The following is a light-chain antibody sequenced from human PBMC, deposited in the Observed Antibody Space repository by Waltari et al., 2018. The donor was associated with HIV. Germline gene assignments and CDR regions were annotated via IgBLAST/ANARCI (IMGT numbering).Light chain of an antibody. Sequence: VTISCSGSSSNIGNNYVSWYQQLPGTAPKLLIYDNNERPSGIPDRFSGSKSGTSATLGITGLQTGDEADYYCGTWDSSLSAVVFGGGTKLTVL. CDR3: GTWDSSLSAVV. CDR2: DNN. CDR1: SSNIGNNY. V-gene: IGLV1-51*01. J-gene: IGLJ2*01.